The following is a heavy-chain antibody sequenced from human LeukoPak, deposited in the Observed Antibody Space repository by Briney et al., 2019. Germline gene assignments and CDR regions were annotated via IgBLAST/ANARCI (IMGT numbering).Heavy chain of an antibody. J-gene: IGHJ1*01. D-gene: IGHD6-13*01. CDR1: GYNFNTFW. CDR2: IYPGDSDT. Sequence: GESLKISCEGSGYNFNTFWIGWVRQKPGEGLEWVGIIYPGDSDTKYSPAVQGQVTISADKPITTAYLQWSSLKASDTAMYYCARLVAAAGMAPFQHWGQGTLVTVSS. V-gene: IGHV5-51*01. CDR3: ARLVAAAGMAPFQH.